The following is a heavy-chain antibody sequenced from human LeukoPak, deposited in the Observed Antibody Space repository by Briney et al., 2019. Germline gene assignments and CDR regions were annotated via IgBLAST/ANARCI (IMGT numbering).Heavy chain of an antibody. CDR2: IYTSGST. Sequence: ASETLSLTCTVSGGSISSYYWSWIRQPPGKGLEWIGRIYTSGSTNYNPSLKSRVTISVDTSKNQYSLMLSSVTAADTAVYYCARDLGSGGNRWFDPWGQGTLVTVPT. CDR3: ARDLGSGGNRWFDP. CDR1: GGSISSYY. V-gene: IGHV4-4*07. D-gene: IGHD2-15*01. J-gene: IGHJ5*02.